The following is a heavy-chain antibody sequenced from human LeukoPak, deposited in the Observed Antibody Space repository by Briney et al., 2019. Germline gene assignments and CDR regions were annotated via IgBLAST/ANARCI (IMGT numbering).Heavy chain of an antibody. CDR3: ATVVYGDYYFDY. CDR2: FDPEDGET. Sequence: ASVKVSCKVSGYTLTELSMHWVRQAPGKGLEWMGGFDPEDGETIYAQKFQGRVTMTEDTSTDTAYMELSSLRSEDTAVYYCATVVYGDYYFDYWGQGTLATVSS. J-gene: IGHJ4*02. V-gene: IGHV1-24*01. D-gene: IGHD4-17*01. CDR1: GYTLTELS.